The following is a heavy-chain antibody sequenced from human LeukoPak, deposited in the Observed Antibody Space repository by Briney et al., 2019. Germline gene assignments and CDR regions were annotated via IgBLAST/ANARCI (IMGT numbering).Heavy chain of an antibody. CDR3: AREPTIPYFDY. J-gene: IGHJ4*02. D-gene: IGHD4/OR15-4a*01. Sequence: GGSLRLSCAASGFTFSTYEMNWVRQAPGKGLEWVSYISSSGTVIYYADSVKGRFTISRDNAKKSLYLQVNSLRAEDTAVYYCAREPTIPYFDYWGQGTLVTVPS. CDR2: ISSSGTVI. V-gene: IGHV3-48*03. CDR1: GFTFSTYE.